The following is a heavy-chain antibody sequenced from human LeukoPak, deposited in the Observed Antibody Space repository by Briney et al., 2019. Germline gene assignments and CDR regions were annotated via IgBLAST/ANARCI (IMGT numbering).Heavy chain of an antibody. Sequence: GGSLRLSCAASGFTFSDYYMSWIRQAPVKGLEWVSSISSSSSYIYYADSVKGRFTISRDNAKNSLYLQMNSLRAEDTAVYYCARTSVYDYVWGSYRPHYGMDVWGQGTTVTVSS. CDR2: ISSSSSYI. D-gene: IGHD3-16*02. CDR1: GFTFSDYY. J-gene: IGHJ6*02. V-gene: IGHV3-11*06. CDR3: ARTSVYDYVWGSYRPHYGMDV.